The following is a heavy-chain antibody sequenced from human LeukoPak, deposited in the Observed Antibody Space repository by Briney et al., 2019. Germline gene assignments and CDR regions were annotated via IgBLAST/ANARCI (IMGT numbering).Heavy chain of an antibody. V-gene: IGHV3-30*14. Sequence: PGGSLRLSCAASGFTFSSYAMHWVRQAPGKGLEGVAVISYDGSNKYYADSVKGRFTISRDNSKNTLYLQMNSLRAEDTAVYYCAKASYYYDSSGYYYLSYFDLWGRSTLVTVSS. CDR3: AKASYYYDSSGYYYLSYFDL. D-gene: IGHD3-22*01. CDR2: ISYDGSNK. CDR1: GFTFSSYA. J-gene: IGHJ2*01.